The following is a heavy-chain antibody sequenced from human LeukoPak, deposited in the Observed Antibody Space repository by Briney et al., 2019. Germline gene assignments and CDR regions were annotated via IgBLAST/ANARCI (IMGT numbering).Heavy chain of an antibody. V-gene: IGHV3-30*18. CDR2: ISYDGSNK. D-gene: IGHD3-10*01. CDR1: GFTFSSYG. Sequence: PGGSLRLSCAASGFTFSSYGMHWVRQAPGKGLEWAAVISYDGSNKYYADSVKGRFTISRDNSKNTLYLQMNSLRAEDTAVYYCAKVLRWGEPGLNDAFDIWGQGTMVTVSS. J-gene: IGHJ3*02. CDR3: AKVLRWGEPGLNDAFDI.